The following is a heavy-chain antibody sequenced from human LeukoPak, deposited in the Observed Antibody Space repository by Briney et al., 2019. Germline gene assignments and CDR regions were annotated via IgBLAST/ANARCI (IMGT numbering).Heavy chain of an antibody. J-gene: IGHJ2*01. CDR3: ARGYSYGYRFDL. V-gene: IGHV4-59*11. CDR1: GASISSHY. Sequence: SQTLSLTCTVSGASISSHYWSWIRQPPGKELEWIGYISYTGSTNYNSSLRSRVTISVDTSKNQFSLRLSSVTAADRAVYYCARGYSYGYRFDLWGRGTLVTVSS. CDR2: ISYTGST. D-gene: IGHD5-18*01.